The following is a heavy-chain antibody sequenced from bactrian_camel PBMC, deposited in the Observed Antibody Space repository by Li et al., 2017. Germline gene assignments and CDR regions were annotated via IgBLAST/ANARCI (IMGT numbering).Heavy chain of an antibody. Sequence: HVQLVESGGGLVQPGGSLTLSCAASGFAFSTFWMYWVRQAPGKGLEWVSRINSDGTLTYYPDSVKGRFTISRDNAKNTVALQMNSLKSEDTALYYCVTSAVVAGPPTAAHWGQATQVTVS. J-gene: IGHJ4*01. CDR2: INSDGTLT. D-gene: IGHD6*01. V-gene: IGHV3S6*01. CDR3: VTSAVVAGPPTAAH. CDR1: GFAFSTFW.